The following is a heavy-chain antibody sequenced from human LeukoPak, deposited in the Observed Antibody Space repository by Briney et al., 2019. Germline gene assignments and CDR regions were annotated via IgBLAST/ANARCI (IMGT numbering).Heavy chain of an antibody. J-gene: IGHJ6*03. CDR2: INPSGGST. CDR1: GYTFTSYY. D-gene: IGHD3-3*01. CDR3: ARGPGSGYLYYYYMDV. Sequence: GASVKVSCKASGYTFTSYYMHWVRQAPGQGLEWMGIINPSGGSTSYAQKFQGRVTMTRDMSTSTVYMELSSLRSEDTAVYYCARGPGSGYLYYYYMDVWGKGTTVTVSS. V-gene: IGHV1-46*01.